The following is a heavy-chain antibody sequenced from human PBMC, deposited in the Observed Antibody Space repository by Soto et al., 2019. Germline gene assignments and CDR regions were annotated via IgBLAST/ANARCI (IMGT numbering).Heavy chain of an antibody. CDR3: AHRVLRTVFGLVTTTAIYFDF. D-gene: IGHD3-3*01. Sequence: QITLNESGPTQVKPRQTLTLTCTFSGFSLTTSGVGVGWIRQSPGKAPEWLALIYWDDDKRYSPSLKSRLTITKDTSKNQLVLTMAELDPADTATYYCAHRVLRTVFGLVTTTAIYFDFWGQGTPVSVSS. V-gene: IGHV2-5*02. CDR1: GFSLTTSGVG. J-gene: IGHJ4*02. CDR2: IYWDDDK.